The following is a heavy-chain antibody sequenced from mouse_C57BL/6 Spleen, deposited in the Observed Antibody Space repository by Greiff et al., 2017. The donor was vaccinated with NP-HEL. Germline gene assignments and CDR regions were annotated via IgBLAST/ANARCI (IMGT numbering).Heavy chain of an antibody. CDR2: IYPGSGNT. J-gene: IGHJ3*01. CDR1: GYTFTDYY. D-gene: IGHD1-1*01. CDR3: ARDPYYYGSSYAWFAY. Sequence: QVQLQQSGAELVRPGASVKLSCKASGYTFTDYYINWVKQRPGQGLEWIARIYPGSGNTYYNEKFKGKATLTAEKSSSTAYMQLSSLTSEDSAVYFCARDPYYYGSSYAWFAYWGQGTLVTVSA. V-gene: IGHV1-76*01.